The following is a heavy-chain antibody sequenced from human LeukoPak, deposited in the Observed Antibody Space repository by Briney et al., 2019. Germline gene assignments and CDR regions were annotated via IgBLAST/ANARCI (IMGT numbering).Heavy chain of an antibody. CDR2: INHSGST. V-gene: IGHV4-34*01. D-gene: IGHD2-2*01. CDR1: GGSFSGYY. J-gene: IGHJ4*02. CDR3: ARDIVVVPAAPYFDY. Sequence: SETLSLTCAVYGGSFSGYYWGWIRQPPGKGLEWIGEINHSGSTNYNPSLKSRVTISVDTSKNQFSLKLSSVTAADTAVYYCARDIVVVPAAPYFDYWGQGTLVTVSS.